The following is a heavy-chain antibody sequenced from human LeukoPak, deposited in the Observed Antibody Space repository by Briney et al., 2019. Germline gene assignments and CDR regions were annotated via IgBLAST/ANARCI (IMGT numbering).Heavy chain of an antibody. Sequence: PSETLSLTCTVSGDSVSGHYWSWIRQTPGKGLEWIGHVSYSGGTNYNPSLKRRVSISLDTSKNQFTLKLSSPAAADPAVYYCARAPMAITTSAFPDAFDFWGQGTMVTVSS. CDR2: VSYSGGT. D-gene: IGHD5-12*01. CDR1: GDSVSGHY. V-gene: IGHV4-59*02. J-gene: IGHJ3*01. CDR3: ARAPMAITTSAFPDAFDF.